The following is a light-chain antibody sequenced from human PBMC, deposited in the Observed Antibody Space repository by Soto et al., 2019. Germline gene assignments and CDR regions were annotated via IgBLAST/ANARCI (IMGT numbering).Light chain of an antibody. CDR1: QSVSSN. CDR3: QQYNNWPPWT. J-gene: IGKJ1*01. CDR2: GAS. Sequence: EIVMTQSPATLSVSPGERATLSCRASQSVSSNLAWYQQKPGQAPRLLIYGASTRATGIPARFSGSGSGTEFTLTISSLQSEDFAVYYCQQYNNWPPWTFCQGTKVELK. V-gene: IGKV3-15*01.